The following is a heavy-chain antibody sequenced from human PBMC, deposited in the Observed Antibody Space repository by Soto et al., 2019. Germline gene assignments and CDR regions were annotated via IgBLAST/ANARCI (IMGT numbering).Heavy chain of an antibody. V-gene: IGHV5-51*01. CDR1: AYSFTNYW. D-gene: IGHD3-3*01. CDR3: ARTASGHYYERFDY. CDR2: IYPGDSDI. J-gene: IGHJ4*02. Sequence: PGESLKISCNGSAYSFTNYWIGWVRQMPGKGLEWMGSIYPGDSDIKYSPSFQGQVTISADKSINTAYLQWSSLKASDSATYYCARTASGHYYERFDYWGQGTPVPVYS.